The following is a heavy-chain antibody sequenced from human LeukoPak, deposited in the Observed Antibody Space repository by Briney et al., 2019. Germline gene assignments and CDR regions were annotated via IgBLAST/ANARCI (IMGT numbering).Heavy chain of an antibody. V-gene: IGHV3-33*06. CDR1: GFTFSRYG. D-gene: IGHD1-26*01. J-gene: IGHJ4*02. CDR3: AKDGVGATSLDC. CDR2: IWHDGSYE. Sequence: PGGSLRLSCAASGFTFSRYGMHWVRQAPGKGLEWVAVIWHDGSYEYYADSVKGRFTISRDSSKNTLYLQMNPLRAEDTAVYYCAKDGVGATSLDCWGQGTLVTVSS.